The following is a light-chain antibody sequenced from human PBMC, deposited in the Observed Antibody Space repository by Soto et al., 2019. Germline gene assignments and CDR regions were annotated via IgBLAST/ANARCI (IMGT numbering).Light chain of an antibody. J-gene: IGLJ2*01. Sequence: QSALTQPPSASGSPGQSVTISCTGTSGDIGAFRYVSWYQQRPGKAPKLIIYEVSERPSGFPDRFSGSKSGNTASLTVSGLQAEDEADYYCSSYAGHNAVIFGGGTKLTVL. CDR1: SGDIGAFRY. CDR2: EVS. CDR3: SSYAGHNAVI. V-gene: IGLV2-8*01.